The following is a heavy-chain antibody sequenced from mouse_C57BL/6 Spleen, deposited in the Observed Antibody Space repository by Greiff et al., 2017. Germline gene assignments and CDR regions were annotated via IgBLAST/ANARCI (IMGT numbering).Heavy chain of an antibody. CDR2: IDPSDSYT. Sequence: VQLQQPGAELVKPGASVKLSCKASGYTFTSYWMQWVKQRPGQGLEWIGEIDPSDSYTNYNQKFKGKATLTVDTSSSTAYMQLSSLTSEDSAVYYCARGNGNCDSYYAMDYWGQGTSGTVSS. CDR3: ARGNGNCDSYYAMDY. D-gene: IGHD4-1*01. J-gene: IGHJ4*01. CDR1: GYTFTSYW. V-gene: IGHV1-50*01.